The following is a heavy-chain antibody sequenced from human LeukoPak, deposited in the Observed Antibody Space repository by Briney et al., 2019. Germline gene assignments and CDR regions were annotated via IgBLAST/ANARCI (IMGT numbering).Heavy chain of an antibody. J-gene: IGHJ4*02. D-gene: IGHD3-9*01. V-gene: IGHV3-43*02. Sequence: GGSLRLSCAASGFTFDDYAMHWVRQAPGKGLEWVSLISGDGGSTYYADSVKGRFSISRDNSKNSLYLQMNSLRTEDTALYYCAKGHNYYDILTGTLDYWGQGTLVTVSS. CDR2: ISGDGGST. CDR3: AKGHNYYDILTGTLDY. CDR1: GFTFDDYA.